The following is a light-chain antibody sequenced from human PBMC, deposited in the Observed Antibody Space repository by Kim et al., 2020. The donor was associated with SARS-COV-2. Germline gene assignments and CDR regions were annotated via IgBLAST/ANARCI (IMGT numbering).Light chain of an antibody. J-gene: IGLJ2*01. CDR1: DSNIAKTF. Sequence: GQGVTISCSGGDSNIAKTFIYWYQQLPGTAPKLLIYANTQRPSGVSDRFSGSKSGTSASLAISGLRPEDEADYYCAAWDDSLSARLFGGGAQLTVL. V-gene: IGLV1-47*02. CDR3: AAWDDSLSARL. CDR2: ANT.